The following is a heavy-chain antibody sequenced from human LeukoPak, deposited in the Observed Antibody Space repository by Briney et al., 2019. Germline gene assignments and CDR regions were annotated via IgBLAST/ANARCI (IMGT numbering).Heavy chain of an antibody. Sequence: ASVKVSCKASGYTFTGYAISWVRQAPGHGLEWMGWVSAYNGATNYAQNFQDRVTMTTDTPTTTAYMELRSLRSDDTAVYYCARVDLYYDSSGYSQAANDYWGQGTLVTVAS. CDR1: GYTFTGYA. D-gene: IGHD3-22*01. CDR3: ARVDLYYDSSGYSQAANDY. J-gene: IGHJ4*02. CDR2: VSAYNGAT. V-gene: IGHV1-18*01.